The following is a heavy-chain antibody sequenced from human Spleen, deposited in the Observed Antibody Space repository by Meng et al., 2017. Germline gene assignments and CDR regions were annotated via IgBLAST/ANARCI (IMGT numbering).Heavy chain of an antibody. J-gene: IGHJ4*02. Sequence: ESLKTSCAASGFTFDDYTMYWVRQAPRKGLEWVSLISWDGGTTYYADPVKGRFTISRDNSKNSLYLQMNSLRTEYTSLYYCAKPYGYGGNSGYDYWGQGTLVTGSS. CDR2: ISWDGGTT. CDR3: AKPYGYGGNSGYDY. D-gene: IGHD4-23*01. V-gene: IGHV3-43*01. CDR1: GFTFDDYT.